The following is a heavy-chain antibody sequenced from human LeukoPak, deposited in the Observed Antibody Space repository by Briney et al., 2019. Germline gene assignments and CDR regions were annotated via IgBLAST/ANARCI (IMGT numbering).Heavy chain of an antibody. J-gene: IGHJ4*02. CDR1: GGSISSYY. CDR3: ARGYDILTGYLDY. D-gene: IGHD3-9*01. Sequence: PSETLSLTCTVSGGSISSYYWSWIRQPSGKGLEWIGYIYYSGSTNYNPSLESRVTISVDTSKNQFSLKLSSVTAADTAVYYCARGYDILTGYLDYWGQGTLVTVSS. V-gene: IGHV4-59*01. CDR2: IYYSGST.